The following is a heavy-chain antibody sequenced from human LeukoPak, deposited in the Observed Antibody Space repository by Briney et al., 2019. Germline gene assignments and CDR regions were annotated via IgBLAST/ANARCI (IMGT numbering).Heavy chain of an antibody. V-gene: IGHV4-34*01. D-gene: IGHD3-3*02. Sequence: SETLSLTSAVYGGSFSGYYWSWIRQPPGKGLDWIGEINHSGSTNYNPSLKSRVTMSEDTSKNQCSLKLTSVTAPDTAVYYCARVSGHFVPDYWVQGTLVTVSS. CDR1: GGSFSGYY. CDR3: ARVSGHFVPDY. J-gene: IGHJ4*02. CDR2: INHSGST.